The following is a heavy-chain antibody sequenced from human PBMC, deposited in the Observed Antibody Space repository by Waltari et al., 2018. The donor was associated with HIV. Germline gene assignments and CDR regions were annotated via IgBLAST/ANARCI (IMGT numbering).Heavy chain of an antibody. J-gene: IGHJ3*02. CDR2: MYHSGST. D-gene: IGHD3-22*01. Sequence: QVQLQESGPGLVKPSETLSLSCSLSGVYIDTDDYGTWIRRPPGKGVEWSGTMYHSGSTYYNLSRRSRVIMSRDRPKNQFSLTRRSVTAADTAVYYCARSKEYHYDSSGSDAFDMWGQGTMVAVSS. CDR3: ARSKEYHYDSSGSDAFDM. V-gene: IGHV4-38-2*02. CDR1: GVYIDTDDY.